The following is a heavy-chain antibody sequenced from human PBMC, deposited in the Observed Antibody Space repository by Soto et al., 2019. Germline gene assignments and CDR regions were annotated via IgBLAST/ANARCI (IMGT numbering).Heavy chain of an antibody. J-gene: IGHJ4*02. CDR2: IYPGDSDT. V-gene: IGHV5-51*01. D-gene: IGHD6-6*01. CDR3: ARDGLSSSSSFDY. CDR1: GYSFTDYW. Sequence: GESLKISCKASGYSFTDYWIGWVRQMPGKGLEWMGFIYPGDSDTKYSPSFQGQVTMSADKSISTAYLQWNSLKASDTAMYYCARDGLSSSSSFDYWGQGTLVTVSS.